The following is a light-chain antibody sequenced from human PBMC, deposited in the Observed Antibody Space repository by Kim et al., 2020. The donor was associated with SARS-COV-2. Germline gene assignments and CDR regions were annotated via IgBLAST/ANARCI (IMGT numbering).Light chain of an antibody. CDR2: DAS. V-gene: IGKV3-11*01. CDR3: QQRSNWPLT. CDR1: QSVSSY. Sequence: EIVLTQSPATLSLSPGERATLSCRASQSVSSYLAWYQHKPGQAPGLLIYDASTRATGIPARFSGSGSGTDFTLTISSLEPEDFAVYYCQQRSNWPLTFGGGTSWRS. J-gene: IGKJ4*01.